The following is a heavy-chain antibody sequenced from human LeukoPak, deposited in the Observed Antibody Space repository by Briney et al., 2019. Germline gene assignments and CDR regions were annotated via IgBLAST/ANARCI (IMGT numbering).Heavy chain of an antibody. CDR2: ISGGGGIS. D-gene: IGHD6-13*01. J-gene: IGHJ3*01. V-gene: IGHV3-23*01. CDR1: GLTFSTYT. CDR3: VKDIAASFYTYDAFDL. Sequence: GGSLRLSCAASGLTFSTYTMGWVRQAPGKGLEWVSVISGGGGISFIADSVKGRFTISRDDSKNTLYLQTSSLRVEDTALYYCVKDIAASFYTYDAFDLWGQGTMVAVSS.